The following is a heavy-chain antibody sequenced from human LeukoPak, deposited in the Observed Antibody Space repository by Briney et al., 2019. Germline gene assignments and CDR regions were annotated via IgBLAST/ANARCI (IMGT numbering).Heavy chain of an antibody. J-gene: IGHJ3*02. V-gene: IGHV3-21*01. CDR3: AIPDYGGGYDAFDI. CDR2: ISSSSYI. D-gene: IGHD4-23*01. Sequence: GGSLRLSCAASGFTFSSYSMNWVRQAPGKGLEWVSSISSSSYIYYADSVKGRFTISRDNAKNSLYLQMNSLRAEDTAVYYCAIPDYGGGYDAFDIWGQGTMVTVSS. CDR1: GFTFSSYS.